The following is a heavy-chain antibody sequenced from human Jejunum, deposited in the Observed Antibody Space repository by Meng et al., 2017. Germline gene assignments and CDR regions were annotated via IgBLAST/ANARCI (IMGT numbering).Heavy chain of an antibody. CDR2: IYSGGRT. V-gene: IGHV3-53*05. J-gene: IGHJ6*02. D-gene: IGHD2-21*01. CDR1: GFTVSGNY. Sequence: GGSLRLSCAASGFTVSGNYISWVRQAPGKGLEWVSIIYSGGRTHYADSVKGRFTISRDNSKNTLYLQMDSLTTADTAVYYCARVNQDYYGMDGWGQGTTVTVSS. CDR3: ARVNQDYYGMDG.